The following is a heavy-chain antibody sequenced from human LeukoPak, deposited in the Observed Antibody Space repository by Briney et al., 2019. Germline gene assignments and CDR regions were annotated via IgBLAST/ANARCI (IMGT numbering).Heavy chain of an antibody. J-gene: IGHJ1*01. D-gene: IGHD3-22*01. CDR1: GFTFSSYS. Sequence: GGSLRLSCAASGFTFSSYSMNWVRQAPGKGLEWVSYISSSSSTIYYADSVKGRFTISRDNAKNSLYLQMNSLRTEDTALYYCAKVYRYYDSSCQHWGQGTLVTVSS. CDR3: AKVYRYYDSSCQH. CDR2: ISSSSSTI. V-gene: IGHV3-48*01.